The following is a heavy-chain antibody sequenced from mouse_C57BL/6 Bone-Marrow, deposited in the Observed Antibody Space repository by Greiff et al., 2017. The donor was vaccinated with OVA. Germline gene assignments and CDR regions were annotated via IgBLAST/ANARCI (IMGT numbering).Heavy chain of an antibody. CDR3: ARGSTMYFDY. J-gene: IGHJ2*01. CDR1: GFTFSSYG. CDR2: ISSGGSYT. Sequence: DVKLVESGGDLVKPGGSLKLSCAASGFTFSSYGMSWVRQTPDKRLEWVATISSGGSYTYYPDSVKGRFTISRDNAKNTLYLQMSSLKSEDTAMYYCARGSTMYFDYWGQGTTLTVSS. V-gene: IGHV5-6*02. D-gene: IGHD2-1*01.